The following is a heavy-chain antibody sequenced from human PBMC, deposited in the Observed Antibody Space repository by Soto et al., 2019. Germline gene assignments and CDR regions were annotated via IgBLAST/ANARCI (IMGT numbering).Heavy chain of an antibody. J-gene: IGHJ1*01. Sequence: GGSLRLSCAASGFTFSSYWMSWVRQAPGKGLEWVANIKQDGSEKYYVDSVKGRFTISRDNAKNSLYLQMNSLRAEDTAVYYCARHAVGDQKYFQHWGQGTLVTVSS. CDR2: IKQDGSEK. V-gene: IGHV3-7*01. D-gene: IGHD4-17*01. CDR3: ARHAVGDQKYFQH. CDR1: GFTFSSYW.